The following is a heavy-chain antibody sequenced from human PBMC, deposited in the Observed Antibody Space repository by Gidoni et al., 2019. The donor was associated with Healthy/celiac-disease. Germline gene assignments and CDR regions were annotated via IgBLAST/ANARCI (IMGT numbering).Heavy chain of an antibody. CDR2: ISWNSGSI. V-gene: IGHV3-9*01. D-gene: IGHD5-12*01. CDR1: GFTFDDYA. CDR3: AKDTGLEMATITVAFDI. J-gene: IGHJ3*02. Sequence: EVQLVESGGGLVQPGRSLRLSCAASGFTFDDYAMPWVRQAPGKGLEWVSGISWNSGSIGYADSVKGRFTISRDNAKNSLYLQMNSLRAEDTALYYCAKDTGLEMATITVAFDIWGQGTMVTVSS.